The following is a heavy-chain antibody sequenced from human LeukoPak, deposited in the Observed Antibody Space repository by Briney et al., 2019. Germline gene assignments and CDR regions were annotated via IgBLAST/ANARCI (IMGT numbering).Heavy chain of an antibody. CDR1: GGSISSYY. CDR3: ARHGRTGYFYY. J-gene: IGHJ4*02. D-gene: IGHD6-13*01. V-gene: IGHV4-59*08. Sequence: PSETLSLTCTVSGGSISSYYWSWIRQPPGKGLGWIGYIYYSGSTNYNPSLKSRVTISVDTSKNQFSLKLSSVTAADTAVYYCARHGRTGYFYYWGQGTLVTVSS. CDR2: IYYSGST.